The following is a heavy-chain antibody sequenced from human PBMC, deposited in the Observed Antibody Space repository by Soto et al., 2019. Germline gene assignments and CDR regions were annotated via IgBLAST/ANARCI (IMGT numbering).Heavy chain of an antibody. V-gene: IGHV4-28*01. Sequence: SETLSLTCEVSGYSISSSNWWGWIRQPPGKGLEWIGYIYYSGTTYYNPSLKSRVTMSVDTSKNQFSLKLTSVTAVDTAVYYCARREIQGPIDYWGQGTLVTVSS. J-gene: IGHJ4*02. CDR1: GYSISSSNW. D-gene: IGHD1-26*01. CDR2: IYYSGTT. CDR3: ARREIQGPIDY.